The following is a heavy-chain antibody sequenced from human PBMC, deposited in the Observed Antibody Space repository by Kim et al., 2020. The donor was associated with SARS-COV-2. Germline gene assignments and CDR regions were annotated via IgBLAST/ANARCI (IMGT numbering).Heavy chain of an antibody. CDR2: IYYSGST. Sequence: SETLSLTCTVSGGSISSYYWSWIRQPPGKGLEWIGYIYYSGSTNYNPSLKSRVTISVDTSKNQFSLKLSSVTAADTAVYYCARVIYYDSSGQWVGAFDIWGQGTMVTVSS. V-gene: IGHV4-59*01. CDR3: ARVIYYDSSGQWVGAFDI. D-gene: IGHD3-22*01. J-gene: IGHJ3*02. CDR1: GGSISSYY.